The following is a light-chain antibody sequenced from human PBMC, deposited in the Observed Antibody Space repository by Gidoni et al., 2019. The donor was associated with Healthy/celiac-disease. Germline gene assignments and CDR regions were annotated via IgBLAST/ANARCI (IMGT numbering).Light chain of an antibody. CDR1: QSISSW. Sequence: DIQMTQSPSTLSASVGDRVTITCRASQSISSWLDWDQQNPGKAPKLLIYDASSLESGVPSRFSGSGSVTEFTLTISSLQPDAFATYYCQQYNSYSQTFGQGTKLEIK. J-gene: IGKJ2*01. CDR2: DAS. V-gene: IGKV1-5*01. CDR3: QQYNSYSQT.